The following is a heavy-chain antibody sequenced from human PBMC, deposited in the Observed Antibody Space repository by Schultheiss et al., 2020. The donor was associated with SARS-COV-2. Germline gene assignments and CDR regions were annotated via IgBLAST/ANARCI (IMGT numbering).Heavy chain of an antibody. CDR3: ASHSTIFGVVPYYYYGMDV. V-gene: IGHV3-23*01. J-gene: IGHJ6*02. D-gene: IGHD3-3*01. Sequence: SCAASGFTFSSYAMSWVRQAPGKGLEWVSAISGSGGSTYYADSVKGRFTISRDNSKNTLYLQMNSLRAEDTAVYYCASHSTIFGVVPYYYYGMDVWGQGTTVTVSS. CDR1: GFTFSSYA. CDR2: ISGSGGST.